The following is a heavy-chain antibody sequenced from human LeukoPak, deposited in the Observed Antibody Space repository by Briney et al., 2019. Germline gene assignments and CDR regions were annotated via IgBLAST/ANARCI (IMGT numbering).Heavy chain of an antibody. CDR3: ARNAGNSDVDY. V-gene: IGHV4-4*02. D-gene: IGHD4-23*01. CDR1: GFTFSSYT. CDR2: IYHSGST. Sequence: PGGSLRLSCEASGFTFSSYTMHWVRHPPGKGLEWIGEIYHSGSTNYNPSLKSRVTISVDKSNNQFSLKLNSMTAADTAVYYCARNAGNSDVDYWGQGILVTVSS. J-gene: IGHJ4*02.